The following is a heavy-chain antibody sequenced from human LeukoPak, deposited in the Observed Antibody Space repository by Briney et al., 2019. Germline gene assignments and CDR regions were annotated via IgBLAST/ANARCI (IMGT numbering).Heavy chain of an antibody. Sequence: GGSLRLSCAASGFTFSSNSKNWVCHGPRKGLGWVSSISSSSSYIYYADSVKGRFTTSRDNAQNTLYLQMHSLRAADTAVYYSSREVITCGSLGAFDIWGQGTMVTVSS. CDR2: ISSSSSYI. J-gene: IGHJ3*02. CDR3: SREVITCGSLGAFDI. CDR1: GFTFSSNS. D-gene: IGHD3-16*01. V-gene: IGHV3-21*01.